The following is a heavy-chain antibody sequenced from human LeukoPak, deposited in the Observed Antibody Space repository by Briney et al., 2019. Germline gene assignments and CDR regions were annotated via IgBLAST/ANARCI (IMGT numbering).Heavy chain of an antibody. CDR3: AKDQGSKMTAAAGLYYYGMDV. J-gene: IGHJ6*02. CDR2: IRYDGSNK. Sequence: GGSLRLSCAASGFTFSSYGMHWVRQAPGKGLEWVAFIRYDGSNKYYADSVEGRFTISRDNSKNTLYLQMNSLRAEDTAVYYCAKDQGSKMTAAAGLYYYGMDVWGQGTTVTVSS. CDR1: GFTFSSYG. D-gene: IGHD6-13*01. V-gene: IGHV3-30*02.